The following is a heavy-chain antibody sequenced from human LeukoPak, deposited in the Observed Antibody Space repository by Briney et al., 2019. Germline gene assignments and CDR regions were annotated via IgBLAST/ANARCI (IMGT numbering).Heavy chain of an antibody. CDR1: GFTFSAYA. J-gene: IGHJ4*02. CDR2: ITDSGGST. V-gene: IGHV3-23*01. Sequence: GGSLRLSCAASGFTFSAYAMSWVRQAPGKGLERVSSITDSGGSTYYADSVKGRFTISRDNAKNSLYLQMNSLRAEDTAVYYCARGSIMITFGGVIATDFDYWGQGTLVTVSS. D-gene: IGHD3-16*02. CDR3: ARGSIMITFGGVIATDFDY.